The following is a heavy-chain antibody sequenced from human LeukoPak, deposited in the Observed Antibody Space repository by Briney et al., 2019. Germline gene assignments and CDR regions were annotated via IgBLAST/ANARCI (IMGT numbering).Heavy chain of an antibody. D-gene: IGHD6-13*01. CDR2: IYYSGST. Sequence: SETLSLTCTVSGGSISSYYWSWIRQPPGKGLEWIGYIYYSGSTNYNPSLRSRVTISVDTSKNQFSLKLSSVTAADTAVYYCARLSIAAAGNNDYWGQGTLVTVSS. V-gene: IGHV4-59*08. J-gene: IGHJ4*02. CDR3: ARLSIAAAGNNDY. CDR1: GGSISSYY.